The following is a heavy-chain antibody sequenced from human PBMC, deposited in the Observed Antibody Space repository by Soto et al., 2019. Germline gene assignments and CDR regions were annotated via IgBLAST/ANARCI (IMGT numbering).Heavy chain of an antibody. D-gene: IGHD6-19*01. CDR3: ARAAQQWLVEGRYYYYYMDV. CDR2: VYYSGST. Sequence: TSETLSLTCTVSGGSVSSSSYYWGWVRQPPGKGLEWIGSVYYSGSTYYNPSLESRVTISVDKSKNQFSLKLSSVTAADTAVYYCARAAQQWLVEGRYYYYYMDVWGKGTTVTVSS. J-gene: IGHJ6*03. CDR1: GGSVSSSSYY. V-gene: IGHV4-39*07.